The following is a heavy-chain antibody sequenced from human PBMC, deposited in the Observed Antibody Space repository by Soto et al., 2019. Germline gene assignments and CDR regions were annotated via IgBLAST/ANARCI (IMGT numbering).Heavy chain of an antibody. J-gene: IGHJ3*01. CDR2: FYHAGSP. V-gene: IGHV4-4*02. Sequence: SETLSLTCAVSGGSIRSSSWWTWLLQSPWKGLEWIGEFYHAGSPHYNPSFQSRVTISADTSKNLFSLRLTSVTAADTAIYYCARASSFRGDFDFWGQGTAVTVSS. CDR1: GGSIRSSSW. D-gene: IGHD2-21*01. CDR3: ARASSFRGDFDF.